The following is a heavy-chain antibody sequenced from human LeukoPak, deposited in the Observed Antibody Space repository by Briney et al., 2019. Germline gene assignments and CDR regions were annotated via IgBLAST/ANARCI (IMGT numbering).Heavy chain of an antibody. CDR2: IYYSGST. J-gene: IGHJ4*02. CDR3: ARDFGSSSWSPGYYFDY. Sequence: SETLSLTCTVSGGSISSGSYYWGWIRQPPGKGLEWIGSIYYSGSTYYNPSLKSRVTISVDTSKNQFSLKLSSVTAADTAVYYCARDFGSSSWSPGYYFDYWGQGTLVTVSS. D-gene: IGHD6-13*01. CDR1: GGSISSGSYY. V-gene: IGHV4-39*07.